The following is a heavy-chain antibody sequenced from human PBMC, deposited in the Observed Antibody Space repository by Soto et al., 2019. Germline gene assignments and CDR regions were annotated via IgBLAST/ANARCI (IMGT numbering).Heavy chain of an antibody. CDR2: INYRGST. V-gene: IGHV4-34*01. Sequence: SETLSLTCTVSGGSSTGYYWRWIRQSPGKGLEWIGEINYRGSTNYNPSLKSRVTISVDTSKNQFSLTLSSVTAADTAVYYCARDPDIVVVPAAIRAFDIWGQGTMVTVSS. CDR1: GGSSTGYY. D-gene: IGHD2-2*01. J-gene: IGHJ3*02. CDR3: ARDPDIVVVPAAIRAFDI.